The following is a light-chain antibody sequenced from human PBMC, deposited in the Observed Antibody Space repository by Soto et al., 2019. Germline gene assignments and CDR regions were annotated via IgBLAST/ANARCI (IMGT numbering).Light chain of an antibody. CDR2: DAS. CDR1: QSVSSY. CDR3: YQYDSSPWT. Sequence: EIVLTQSPATLSLSPGERATLSCRASQSVSSYLAWYQQKPGQAPRLLIYDASNRATGIPAGFSGSGSGTDFALTSSTLEPEDFAVYFCYQYDSSPWTFGQGTKVEIK. J-gene: IGKJ1*01. V-gene: IGKV3-11*01.